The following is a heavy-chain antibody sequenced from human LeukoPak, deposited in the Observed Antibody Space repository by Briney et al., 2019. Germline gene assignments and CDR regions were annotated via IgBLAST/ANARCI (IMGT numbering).Heavy chain of an antibody. V-gene: IGHV1-8*01. CDR3: ARAGGGITMVRGVFRLDP. CDR2: MNPNSGNT. J-gene: IGHJ5*02. CDR1: GYTFTSYD. Sequence: GASVKVSCKASGYTFTSYDINWVRQAIGQGLEWMGWMNPNSGNTGYAQKFQGRVTMTRNTSISTAYMELSSLRSEDTAVYYCARAGGGITMVRGVFRLDPWGQGTLVTVSS. D-gene: IGHD3-10*01.